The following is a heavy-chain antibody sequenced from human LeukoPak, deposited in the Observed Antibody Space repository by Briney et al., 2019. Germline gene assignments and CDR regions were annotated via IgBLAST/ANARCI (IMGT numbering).Heavy chain of an antibody. CDR2: IYYSEST. J-gene: IGHJ5*02. CDR1: GGSISSYY. V-gene: IGHV4-59*01. CDR3: ARDWGVGPMPKSRFDP. D-gene: IGHD3-16*01. Sequence: SETLSLTCTVSGGSISSYYWSWIRQPPGKGLEWIGYIYYSESTNYNPSLKSRVTISVDTSKNQFSLKLSSVTAADTAVYYCARDWGVGPMPKSRFDPWGQGTLVTVSS.